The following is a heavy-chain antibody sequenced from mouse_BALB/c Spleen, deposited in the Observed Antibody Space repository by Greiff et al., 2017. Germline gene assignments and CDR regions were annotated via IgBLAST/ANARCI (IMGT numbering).Heavy chain of an antibody. Sequence: EVKLVESGGGLVKPGGSLKLSCAASGFTFSSYAMSWVRQTPEKRLEWVASISSGGSTYYPDSVKGRFTISRDNARNILYLQMSSLRSEDTAMYYCARGDYDGAAYWGQGTLVTVSA. CDR3: ARGDYDGAAY. D-gene: IGHD2-4*01. J-gene: IGHJ3*01. CDR1: GFTFSSYA. V-gene: IGHV5-6-5*01. CDR2: ISSGGST.